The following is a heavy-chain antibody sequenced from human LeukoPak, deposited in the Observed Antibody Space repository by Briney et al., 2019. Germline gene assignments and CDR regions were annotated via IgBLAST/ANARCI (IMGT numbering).Heavy chain of an antibody. V-gene: IGHV3-74*01. Sequence: GGSLRLSCAASGFTFSSYWMHWVRQAPGKGLVWVSRINSDGSSTSYADSVKGRFTISRDNAKNTLYLQMNSLRAEDTAVYYCVREVDMRSANWFDPWGQGTLVTVSS. CDR3: VREVDMRSANWFDP. CDR1: GFTFSSYW. D-gene: IGHD3-9*01. J-gene: IGHJ5*02. CDR2: INSDGSST.